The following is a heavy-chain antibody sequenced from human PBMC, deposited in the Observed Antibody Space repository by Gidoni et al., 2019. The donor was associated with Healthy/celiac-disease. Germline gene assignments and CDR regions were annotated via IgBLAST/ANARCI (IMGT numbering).Heavy chain of an antibody. D-gene: IGHD6-19*01. Sequence: QVQLQQWGAGLLKPSETLSLTCAVYGGSFSGYYWSWIRQPPGKGLEWIGEINHSGSTNYHPSLKSRVTISVDTSKNQFSLKLSSVTAADTAVYYCARAHSSGWYRGSWFDPWGQGTLVTVSS. CDR2: INHSGST. CDR1: GGSFSGYY. V-gene: IGHV4-34*01. J-gene: IGHJ5*02. CDR3: ARAHSSGWYRGSWFDP.